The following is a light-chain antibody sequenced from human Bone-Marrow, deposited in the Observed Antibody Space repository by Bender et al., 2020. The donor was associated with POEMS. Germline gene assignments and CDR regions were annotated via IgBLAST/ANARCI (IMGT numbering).Light chain of an antibody. CDR1: SSDVGSYNF. CDR2: EGN. CDR3: CSFAGLRHWV. Sequence: QSALTQPASVSGSPGQSITISCTGTSSDVGSYNFVSWYQQHPGKAPQLMIYEGNKPPSGVRHPFSASKSGHTDSLTISGLQAEDEADYYWCSFAGLRHWVFGGGTKLTVL. V-gene: IGLV2-23*01. J-gene: IGLJ3*02.